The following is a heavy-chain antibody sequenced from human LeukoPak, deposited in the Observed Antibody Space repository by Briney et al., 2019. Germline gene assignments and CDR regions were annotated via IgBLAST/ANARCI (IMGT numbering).Heavy chain of an antibody. Sequence: SETLSLTCAVYGGSFSGYYWSWIRQPPGKGLEWIGEINHSGSTNYNPSLKSRVTISVDTSKNQFSLKLSSVTAADTAVYYCARGNRPRYCSGGSCSPLGSFDYWGQGTLVTVSS. CDR2: INHSGST. CDR3: ARGNRPRYCSGGSCSPLGSFDY. D-gene: IGHD2-15*01. J-gene: IGHJ4*02. V-gene: IGHV4-34*01. CDR1: GGSFSGYY.